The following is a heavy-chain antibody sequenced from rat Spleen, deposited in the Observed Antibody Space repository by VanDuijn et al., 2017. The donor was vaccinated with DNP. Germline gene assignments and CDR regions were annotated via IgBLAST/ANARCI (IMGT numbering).Heavy chain of an antibody. V-gene: IGHV5S23*01. J-gene: IGHJ2*01. D-gene: IGHD1-10*01. CDR2: ISTTGGTT. CDR1: GFTFSDYA. Sequence: EVQLVESGGGLVQPGDSLKLSCAASGFTFSDYAMAWVRQAPTKGLEWVATISTTGGTTYYRDSVKGRFTISRDNARNTLYLQMDSLRSEDTATYYCSRDNYYFDYWGQGVVVTVSS. CDR3: SRDNYYFDY.